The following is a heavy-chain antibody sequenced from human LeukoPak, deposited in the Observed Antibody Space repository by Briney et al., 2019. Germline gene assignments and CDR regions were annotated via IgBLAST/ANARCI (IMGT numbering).Heavy chain of an antibody. J-gene: IGHJ3*02. CDR1: GFTLSSYA. CDR3: AKTYCGGDCLWAFDI. V-gene: IGHV3-23*01. CDR2: ISGSGGST. D-gene: IGHD2-21*02. Sequence: GGSLRLSCAASGFTLSSYAMSWVRQAPGKGLEWVSAISGSGGSTYYADSVKGRFTISRDNSKNTLYLQMNSLRAEDTAVYYCAKTYCGGDCLWAFDIWGQGTMVTVSS.